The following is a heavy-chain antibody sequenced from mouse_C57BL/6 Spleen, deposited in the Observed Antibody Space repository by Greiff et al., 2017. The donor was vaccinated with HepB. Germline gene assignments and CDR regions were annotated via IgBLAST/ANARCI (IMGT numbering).Heavy chain of an antibody. V-gene: IGHV2-2*01. J-gene: IGHJ4*01. CDR1: GFSLTSYG. D-gene: IGHD1-1*01. Sequence: VQLQQSGPGLVQPSQSLSITCTVSGFSLTSYGVHWVRQSPGKGLEWLGVIWSGGSTDYNAAFISRLSISKDNSKSQVFFKMNSLQADDTAIYYCASYYYGSSYFYYAMDYWGQGTSVTVSS. CDR2: IWSGGST. CDR3: ASYYYGSSYFYYAMDY.